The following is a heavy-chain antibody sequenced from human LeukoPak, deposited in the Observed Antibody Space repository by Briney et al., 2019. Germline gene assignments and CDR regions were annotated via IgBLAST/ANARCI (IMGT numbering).Heavy chain of an antibody. CDR2: IDHSGST. CDR3: ARGRSYYYDSSGYYPFDY. V-gene: IGHV4-34*01. Sequence: SETLSLTCAVYGGSFSGYYWSWIRQPPGKGLEWIGEIDHSGSTNYNPSLKSRVTISVDTSKKQFSLKLSSVTAADTAVYYCARGRSYYYDSSGYYPFDYWGQGTLVTVSS. CDR1: GGSFSGYY. J-gene: IGHJ4*02. D-gene: IGHD3-22*01.